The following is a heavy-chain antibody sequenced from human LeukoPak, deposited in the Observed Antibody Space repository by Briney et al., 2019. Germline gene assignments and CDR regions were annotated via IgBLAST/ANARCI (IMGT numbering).Heavy chain of an antibody. V-gene: IGHV1-18*01. CDR3: ARSQRASSGWLNWCDP. D-gene: IGHD6-19*01. CDR1: GYTFTSYV. J-gene: IGHJ5*02. CDR2: ISAYTGHT. Sequence: ASVKVSCKSSGYTFTSYVISWVRQAPGQGLEWMGWISAYTGHTGSAQKFQGRVTMTTDTSTAYMELRSLRSDDTAVYYCARSQRASSGWLNWCDPWGQGTLVTVSS.